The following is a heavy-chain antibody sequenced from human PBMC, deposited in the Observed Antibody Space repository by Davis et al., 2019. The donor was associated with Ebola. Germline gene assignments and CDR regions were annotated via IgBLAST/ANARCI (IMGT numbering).Heavy chain of an antibody. Sequence: GGSLRLSCAASGFTFRDSVMHWVRQASGRGLEWVGRIRSRANNYAATYTASARGRFTISRDDSKNTAYLQMSSLEPEDTAMYYCAPVYCGSTHCNYAFAVWGQGTMVIVTS. J-gene: IGHJ3*01. V-gene: IGHV3-73*01. CDR1: GFTFRDSV. CDR2: IRSRANNYAA. D-gene: IGHD2-2*01. CDR3: APVYCGSTHCNYAFAV.